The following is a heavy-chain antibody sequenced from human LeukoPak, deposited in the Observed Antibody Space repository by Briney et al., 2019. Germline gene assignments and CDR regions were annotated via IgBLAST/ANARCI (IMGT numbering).Heavy chain of an antibody. D-gene: IGHD2-2*01. CDR2: IYYSGST. V-gene: IGHV4-39*01. CDR3: ARLADCSNTSCYDH. J-gene: IGHJ4*02. Sequence: SETLSLTCTVSGGSISSSIYYWGWIRQPPGTGLEWIGSIYYSGSTYYNPSLKSRVTISVDTSKNQFSLKLKSVTAADMAVYYCARLADCSNTSCYDHWGQGTLVTVSS. CDR1: GGSISSSIYY.